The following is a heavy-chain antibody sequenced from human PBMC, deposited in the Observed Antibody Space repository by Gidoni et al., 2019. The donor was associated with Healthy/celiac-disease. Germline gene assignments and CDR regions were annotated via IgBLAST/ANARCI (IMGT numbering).Heavy chain of an antibody. CDR3: AKDNNYDILTGYSDY. Sequence: EVQLVESGGGLVQPGRSLRLSCAASGFTFDDYAMHWVRQAPGKGLEWVSGISWNSGSIGYADSVNGRFTISRDNAKNSLYLQMNSLRAEDTALYYCAKDNNYDILTGYSDYWGQGTLVTVSS. J-gene: IGHJ4*02. CDR1: GFTFDDYA. D-gene: IGHD3-9*01. CDR2: ISWNSGSI. V-gene: IGHV3-9*01.